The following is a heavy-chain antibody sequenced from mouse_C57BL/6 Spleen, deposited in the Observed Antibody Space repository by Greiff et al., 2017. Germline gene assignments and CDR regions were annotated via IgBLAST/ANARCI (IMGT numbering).Heavy chain of an antibody. J-gene: IGHJ3*01. D-gene: IGHD3-2*02. CDR2: IYPGSGST. CDR1: GYTFTSYW. Sequence: VQLQQPGAELVKPGASVKMSCKASGYTFTSYWITWVKQRPGQGLEWIGDIYPGSGSTNYNEKFKSKATLTVDTSSSTAYMQLSSLTSEDSAVYYCAREAAQAPGFAYWSQGTLVTVSA. V-gene: IGHV1-55*01. CDR3: AREAAQAPGFAY.